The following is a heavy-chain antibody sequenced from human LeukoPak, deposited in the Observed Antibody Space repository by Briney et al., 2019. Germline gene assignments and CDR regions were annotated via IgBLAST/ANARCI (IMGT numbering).Heavy chain of an antibody. CDR3: ARAYVDTAMVGFDY. J-gene: IGHJ4*02. D-gene: IGHD5-18*01. Sequence: PSETLSLTCAVSCGSISSSNWWSWVRQPPGKGLEWIGEIYHSGSTNYNPSLKSRVTISVDKSKNQFSLKLSSVTAADTAVYYCARAYVDTAMVGFDYWGQGTLVTVSS. V-gene: IGHV4-4*02. CDR1: CGSISSSNW. CDR2: IYHSGST.